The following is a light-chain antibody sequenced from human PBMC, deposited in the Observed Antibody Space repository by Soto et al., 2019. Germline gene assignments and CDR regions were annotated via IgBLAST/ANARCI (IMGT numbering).Light chain of an antibody. Sequence: QSALTQPASVSGSPGQSITISCTGTSSDVGGYNYVSWYQQQPGKATKLMIYEVSNRPSGVSNRFSGSKSGNTASLTISGLQAEDEADYYCSSYTSSSSDYVFGTGTKLTVL. J-gene: IGLJ1*01. CDR1: SSDVGGYNY. CDR2: EVS. CDR3: SSYTSSSSDYV. V-gene: IGLV2-14*01.